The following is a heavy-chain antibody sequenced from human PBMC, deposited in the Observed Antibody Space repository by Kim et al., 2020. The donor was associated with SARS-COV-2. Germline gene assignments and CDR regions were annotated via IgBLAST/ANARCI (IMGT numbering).Heavy chain of an antibody. CDR3: ARWGLEMATIPTDFDYGMDV. CDR2: IIPIFGTA. Sequence: SVKVSCKASGGTFSSYAISWVRQAPGQGLEWMGGIIPIFGTANYAQKFQGRVTITADESTSTAYMELSSLRSEDTAVYYCARWGLEMATIPTDFDYGMDVWGQGTTVTVSS. V-gene: IGHV1-69*13. CDR1: GGTFSSYA. J-gene: IGHJ6*02. D-gene: IGHD5-12*01.